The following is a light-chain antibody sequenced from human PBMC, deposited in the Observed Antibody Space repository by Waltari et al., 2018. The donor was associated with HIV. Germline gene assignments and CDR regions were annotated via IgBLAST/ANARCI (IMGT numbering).Light chain of an antibody. CDR2: DAS. J-gene: IGKJ3*01. V-gene: IGKV3-11*01. CDR3: QQRSNWPPEFT. Sequence: DTVLTQYPATLSLSPGERAPLSCRASQSVSNHLAWYQQKPGQAPRLLIYDASNRATGVPARFSGSRSGTDFTLTISSLDPEDFAVYYCQQRSNWPPEFTFGPGTKVDIK. CDR1: QSVSNH.